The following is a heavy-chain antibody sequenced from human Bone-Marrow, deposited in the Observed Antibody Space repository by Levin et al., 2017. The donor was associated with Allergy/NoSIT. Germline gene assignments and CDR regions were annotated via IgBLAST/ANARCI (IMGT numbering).Heavy chain of an antibody. D-gene: IGHD1-1*01. CDR2: IAGDGST. Sequence: GGSLRLSCAASGFSFNPYRLDWVRQAPGRGLLWVSRIAGDGSTAYADSVKGRFTVSRDNAKNTVYLQMNSLRAEDAAVYYCVREQVGTYDYWGQGTLVTVSS. V-gene: IGHV3-74*01. J-gene: IGHJ4*02. CDR3: VREQVGTYDY. CDR1: GFSFNPYR.